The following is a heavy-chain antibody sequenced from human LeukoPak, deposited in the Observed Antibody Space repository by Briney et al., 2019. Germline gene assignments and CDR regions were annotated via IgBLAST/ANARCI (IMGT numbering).Heavy chain of an antibody. CDR3: ARWGYYDSSGYSFDY. Sequence: GASVKVSCKASGYTFTGYYMHWVRQAPGQGLEWMGWINPNSGGTNYAQKFQGRVTMTRDTSISTAYMELSRLRSDDTAVYYCARWGYYDSSGYSFDYWGQGTLVTVSS. J-gene: IGHJ4*02. CDR1: GYTFTGYY. D-gene: IGHD3-22*01. CDR2: INPNSGGT. V-gene: IGHV1-2*02.